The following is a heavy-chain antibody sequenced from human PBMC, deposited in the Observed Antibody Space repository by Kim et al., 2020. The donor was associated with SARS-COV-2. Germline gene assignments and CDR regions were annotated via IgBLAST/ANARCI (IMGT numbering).Heavy chain of an antibody. J-gene: IGHJ4*02. D-gene: IGHD6-13*01. CDR3: ARIRDQQLVPYYFDY. V-gene: IGHV4-34*01. Sequence: SETLSLTCAVYGGSFSGYYWSWIRQPPGKGLEWIGEINHSGSTNYNPSLKSRVTISVDTSKNQFSLKLSSVTAADTAVYYCARIRDQQLVPYYFDYWGQGTLVTVSS. CDR2: INHSGST. CDR1: GGSFSGYY.